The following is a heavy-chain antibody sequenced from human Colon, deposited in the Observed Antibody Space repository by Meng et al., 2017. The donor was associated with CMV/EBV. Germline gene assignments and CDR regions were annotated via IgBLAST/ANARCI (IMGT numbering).Heavy chain of an antibody. Sequence: GESLKISCAASGFTFNTYSMVWVRQAPGEGLEWVSSISSSSSREYYADSVKGRFIISRDNAKGSLYLQMNSLRAEDTSVYYCARVHSSSFRFYSYYYGMDVWGQGTTVTVSS. V-gene: IGHV3-21*01. J-gene: IGHJ6*02. CDR1: GFTFNTYS. CDR2: ISSSSSRE. CDR3: ARVHSSSFRFYSYYYGMDV. D-gene: IGHD6-6*01.